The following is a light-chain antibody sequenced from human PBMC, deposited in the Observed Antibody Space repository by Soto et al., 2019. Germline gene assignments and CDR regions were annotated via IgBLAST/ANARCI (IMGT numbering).Light chain of an antibody. CDR3: SSYTSINSWV. J-gene: IGLJ7*01. CDR2: DVV. Sequence: QSALTQAASVSGSPGQSITISCTGTSSDVGGYNYVSWYQQHPGKAPKLIIYDVVNRPSGVSNRFSGSKSGSTASLTISGLQAEDEADYYCSSYTSINSWVFGGGTQLTVL. CDR1: SSDVGGYNY. V-gene: IGLV2-14*01.